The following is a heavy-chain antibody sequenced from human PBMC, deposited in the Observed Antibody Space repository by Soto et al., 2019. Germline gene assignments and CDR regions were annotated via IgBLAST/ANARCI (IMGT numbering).Heavy chain of an antibody. D-gene: IGHD3-10*01. CDR3: ARGESNYYRSGSYPNGY. CDR1: GGTFSSYA. V-gene: IGHV1-69*13. CDR2: IIPIFGTA. J-gene: IGHJ4*02. Sequence: SVKVSCKASGGTFSSYAISWVRQAPGQGLEWMGGIIPIFGTANYAQKFQGRVTITADESTSTAYMELSSLRSEDTAVYYCARGESNYYRSGSYPNGYWGQAPLVTVSS.